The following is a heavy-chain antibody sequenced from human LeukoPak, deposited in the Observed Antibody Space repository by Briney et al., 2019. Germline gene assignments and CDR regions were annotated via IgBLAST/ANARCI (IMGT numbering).Heavy chain of an antibody. CDR2: IYSGGST. Sequence: GGSLRLSCAASEFSVGSNYMTWVRQAPGKGLEWVSLIYSGGSTYYADSVKGRFTISRDNSKNTLYLQMGSLRAEDMAVYYCARNHDDYGDYGYYYYYYMDVWGEGTTVTISS. CDR1: EFSVGSNY. V-gene: IGHV3-66*01. D-gene: IGHD4-17*01. CDR3: ARNHDDYGDYGYYYYYYMDV. J-gene: IGHJ6*03.